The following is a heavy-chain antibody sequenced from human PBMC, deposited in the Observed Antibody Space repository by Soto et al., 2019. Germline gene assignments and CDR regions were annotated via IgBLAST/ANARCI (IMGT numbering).Heavy chain of an antibody. V-gene: IGHV1-2*04. Sequence: GASVKVSCKASGYTFTGYYMHWVRQASGQGLEWMGWINPNSGGTNYAQKFQGWVTMTRDTSISTAYMELSRLRSDDTAVYYCARGDSSGYYFDDAFDIWRQGTMVTVSS. J-gene: IGHJ3*02. CDR2: INPNSGGT. CDR1: GYTFTGYY. D-gene: IGHD3-22*01. CDR3: ARGDSSGYYFDDAFDI.